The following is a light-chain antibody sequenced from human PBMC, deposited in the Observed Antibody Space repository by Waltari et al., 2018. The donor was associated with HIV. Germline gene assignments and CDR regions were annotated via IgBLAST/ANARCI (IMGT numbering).Light chain of an antibody. J-gene: IGLJ3*02. Sequence: QSALTQPASVSGSPGQSITISCTGTSSDVGGYTYVSWNQQHPCKAPKLMIYEVRNRPSGVSNRFSGSKSGNTASLTISGLQAEDEADYYCSSYTSSSTRVFGGGTNLTVL. V-gene: IGLV2-14*01. CDR1: SSDVGGYTY. CDR3: SSYTSSSTRV. CDR2: EVR.